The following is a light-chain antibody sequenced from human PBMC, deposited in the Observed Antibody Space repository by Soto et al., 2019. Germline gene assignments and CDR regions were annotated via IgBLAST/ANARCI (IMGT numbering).Light chain of an antibody. CDR3: QQRSNWLSIT. V-gene: IGKV3-11*01. CDR2: DAS. CDR1: QSVSSY. Sequence: EIVLTQSPGTLPLSPGERATLSCRASQSVSSYVAWYQQKPGQAPRLLIYDASNRATGIPARFSGSGSGTDFTLTISSLEPEDFAVYYCQQRSNWLSITFGQGTRLEIK. J-gene: IGKJ5*01.